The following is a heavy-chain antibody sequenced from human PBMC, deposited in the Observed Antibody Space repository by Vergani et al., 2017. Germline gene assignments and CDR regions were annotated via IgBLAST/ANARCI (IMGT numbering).Heavy chain of an antibody. CDR3: AREPSGSYYNYYYYGMDV. V-gene: IGHV3-48*02. CDR1: GFTFSSYS. Sequence: EVQLVESGGGLVQPGGSLRLSCAASGFTFSSYSMNWVRQAPGKGLEWVSYISSSSSTIYYADSVKGRFTISRDNAKNSLYPQMNSLRDEDTAVYYCAREPSGSYYNYYYYGMDVWGQGTTVTVSS. J-gene: IGHJ6*02. CDR2: ISSSSSTI. D-gene: IGHD3-10*01.